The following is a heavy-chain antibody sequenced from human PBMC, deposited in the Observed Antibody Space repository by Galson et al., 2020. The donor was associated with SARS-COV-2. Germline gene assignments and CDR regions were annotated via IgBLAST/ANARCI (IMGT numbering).Heavy chain of an antibody. CDR1: GYRFTSYW. Sequence: GESLKISCKGSGYRFTSYWISWVRQMPGKGLEWMGRIAPSDSYTNYSPSFQGHVTISADKSISTAYLQWSSLKASDTAMYYCARRGGSYSFPPGWFDPWGQGTLVTVSS. V-gene: IGHV5-10-1*01. J-gene: IGHJ5*02. CDR3: ARRGGSYSFPPGWFDP. D-gene: IGHD1-26*01. CDR2: IAPSDSYT.